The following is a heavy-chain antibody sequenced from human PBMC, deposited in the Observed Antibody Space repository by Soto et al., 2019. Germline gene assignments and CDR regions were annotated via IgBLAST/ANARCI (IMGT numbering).Heavy chain of an antibody. J-gene: IGHJ4*01. CDR2: ISHSGST. CDR1: GDSINSSHW. D-gene: IGHD3-3*02. CDR3: AARHFWSGPWTHTRLDY. V-gene: IGHV4-4*02. Sequence: SETLSLTCAVFGDSINSSHWWSWVRQPPGKGLEWIGQISHSGSTNYNPSLTSRVTISVDKSKNHFSLKLTSVTAADTAVYYCAARHFWSGPWTHTRLDYWGHGTLVTVSS.